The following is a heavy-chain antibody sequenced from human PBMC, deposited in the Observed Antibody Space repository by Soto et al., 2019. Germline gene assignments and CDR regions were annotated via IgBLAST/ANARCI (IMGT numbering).Heavy chain of an antibody. CDR3: PKERFGTKWVSFDS. Sequence: DVQLEESGGAVVQSGGSLRLSCAASGFTFDEFSMHWVRQVPGKGLEWVSLIGRDGVNRYYGDSVKGRFTISRHNSENALYLQLNRLSTEDTGLYYCPKERFGTKWVSFDSWGRRTLVTVSS. CDR1: GFTFDEFS. CDR2: IGRDGVNR. D-gene: IGHD1-26*01. V-gene: IGHV3-43*01. J-gene: IGHJ4*02.